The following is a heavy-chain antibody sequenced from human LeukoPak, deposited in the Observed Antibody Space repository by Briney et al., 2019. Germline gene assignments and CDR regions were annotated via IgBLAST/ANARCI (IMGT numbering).Heavy chain of an antibody. CDR2: IKQDGSEK. V-gene: IGHV3-7*01. J-gene: IGHJ5*02. D-gene: IGHD3-22*01. CDR3: ARDHGAYYYDSSGYLNWFDP. Sequence: GGSLRLPCAVSGFTFSSYWMSWVRHAPGKGLEWVANIKQDGSEKYYVDSVKGRFTISRDNAKNSLYLQMNSLRAEDTAVYYCARDHGAYYYDSSGYLNWFDPWGQGTLVTVSS. CDR1: GFTFSSYW.